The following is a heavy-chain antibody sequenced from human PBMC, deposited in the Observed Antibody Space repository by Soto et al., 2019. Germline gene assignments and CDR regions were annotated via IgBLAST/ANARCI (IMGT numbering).Heavy chain of an antibody. J-gene: IGHJ4*02. CDR3: SRLEGG. D-gene: IGHD3-3*01. CDR1: GFTFSDYY. CDR2: SRNKAKSYST. Sequence: EEQLVESGGGLVQPGGSLTLSCAASGFTFSDYYMEWVRQAPGKGLEWVARSRNKAKSYSTDHAASVKGRFTISRDLSKNSLYLQMNNLKIEDTAVYYCSRLEGGWGQGTLVTVSS. V-gene: IGHV3-72*01.